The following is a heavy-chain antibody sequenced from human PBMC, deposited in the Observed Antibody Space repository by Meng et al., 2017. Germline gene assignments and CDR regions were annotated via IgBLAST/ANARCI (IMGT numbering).Heavy chain of an antibody. Sequence: QVQLQQWGAGLLKPSEPLSLTCAVYGGSFSGYYWSWIRQPPGKGLEWIGEINHSGSTNYNPSLKSRVTISVDTSKNQFSLKLSSVTAADTAVYYCARGYCSGGSCYSNWFDPWGQGTLVTVSS. CDR1: GGSFSGYY. J-gene: IGHJ5*02. CDR3: ARGYCSGGSCYSNWFDP. V-gene: IGHV4-34*01. D-gene: IGHD2-15*01. CDR2: INHSGST.